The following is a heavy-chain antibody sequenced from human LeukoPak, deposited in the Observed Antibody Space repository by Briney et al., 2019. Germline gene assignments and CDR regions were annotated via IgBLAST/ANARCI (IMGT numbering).Heavy chain of an antibody. V-gene: IGHV4-39*07. J-gene: IGHJ3*02. Sequence: SETLSLTCTVSGGSISSSSYYWGWIRQPPGKGLEWIGSIYYSGSTYYNPSLKSRVTISVDTSKNQFSLKLSSVTAADTAVYYCARDEVTIFGVVLPSDAHDIWGQGTMVTVSS. D-gene: IGHD3-3*01. CDR1: GGSISSSSYY. CDR2: IYYSGST. CDR3: ARDEVTIFGVVLPSDAHDI.